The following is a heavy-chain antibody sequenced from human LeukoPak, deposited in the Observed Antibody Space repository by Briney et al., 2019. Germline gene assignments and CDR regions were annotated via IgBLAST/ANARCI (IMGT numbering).Heavy chain of an antibody. CDR3: AKDLFEVGACSSSSCFASLPFFDY. CDR2: ISNSGSTT. D-gene: IGHD2-2*01. J-gene: IGHJ4*02. V-gene: IGHV3-23*01. CDR1: GFTFYNYA. Sequence: GGSLRLSCAASGFTFYNYAMSWVRQAPGKGLEWVSTISNSGSTTYYAGSVKGRFTISRDNSQNTLSLQMNSLRADDTAVYYCAKDLFEVGACSSSSCFASLPFFDYWGQGALVTVSS.